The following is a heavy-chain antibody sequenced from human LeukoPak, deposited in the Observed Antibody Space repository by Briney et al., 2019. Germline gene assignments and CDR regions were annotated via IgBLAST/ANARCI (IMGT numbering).Heavy chain of an antibody. Sequence: GGSLRLSCAASGLAYEDFAMSSVRQGPGEGLEWVAGISWNSGAIGYAGSVKGRFTISRDNARNSMYLQMNSLRVEDTALYYCAKGRTTRYLDWLSRTGGDFDFWGQGTPVTVSS. CDR2: ISWNSGAI. D-gene: IGHD3-9*01. V-gene: IGHV3-9*01. J-gene: IGHJ4*02. CDR3: AKGRTTRYLDWLSRTGGDFDF. CDR1: GLAYEDFA.